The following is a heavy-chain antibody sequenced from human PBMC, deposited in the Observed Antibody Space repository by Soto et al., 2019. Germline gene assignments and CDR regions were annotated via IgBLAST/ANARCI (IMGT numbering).Heavy chain of an antibody. Sequence: GGSLRLSCAASGFTFSSYSMNWVRQDPGKGLEWVSSISSSSSYIYYADSVKGRFTISRDNAKNSMYLQMNSMRAEDTAVYYCAREGVYYGMDVWGQGPTVTVS. CDR3: AREGVYYGMDV. V-gene: IGHV3-21*01. CDR2: ISSSSSYI. J-gene: IGHJ6*02. CDR1: GFTFSSYS.